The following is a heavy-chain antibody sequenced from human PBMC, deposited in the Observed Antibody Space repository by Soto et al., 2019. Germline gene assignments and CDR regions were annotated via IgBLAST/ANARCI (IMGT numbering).Heavy chain of an antibody. CDR1: GGSISGDYY. Sequence: SETLSLTCTVSGGSISGDYYWNWIRQAPGKGLEWIGYVYHTGSTYHNPSLKSRGSISVDTSNNQFSLKLSSVTAADTAVYFCARGPYDIIGNRIDSWGQGIPVTVSS. CDR2: VYHTGST. J-gene: IGHJ5*01. V-gene: IGHV4-30-4*01. CDR3: ARGPYDIIGNRIDS. D-gene: IGHD3-22*01.